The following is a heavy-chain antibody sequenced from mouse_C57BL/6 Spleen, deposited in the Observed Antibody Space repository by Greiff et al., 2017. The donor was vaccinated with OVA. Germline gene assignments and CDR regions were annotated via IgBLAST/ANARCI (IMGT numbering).Heavy chain of an antibody. CDR3: AREGGWVAFAY. V-gene: IGHV1-26*01. J-gene: IGHJ3*01. CDR1: GYTFTDYY. Sequence: EVQLQQSGPELVKPGASVKISCKASGYTFTDYYMNWVKQSHGKSLEWIGDINTNNGGTSYNQKFKGKATLTVDKSSSTAYMELRSLTSEDSAVYYCAREGGWVAFAYWGQGTLVTVSA. CDR2: INTNNGGT.